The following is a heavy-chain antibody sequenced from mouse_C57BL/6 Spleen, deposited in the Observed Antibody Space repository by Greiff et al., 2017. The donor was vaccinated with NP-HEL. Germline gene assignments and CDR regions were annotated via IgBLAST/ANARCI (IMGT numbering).Heavy chain of an antibody. CDR2: LSSGGDYI. D-gene: IGHD3-3*01. V-gene: IGHV5-9-1*02. CDR3: TRGVGQTFAY. CDR1: GFTFSSYA. Sequence: VMLVESGEGLVKPGGSLKLSCAASGFTFSSYAMSWVRQTPEKRLEWVAYLSSGGDYIYYADTVKGRFTISRDNARNTLYLQMSSLKSEDTAMYYCTRGVGQTFAYWGQGTLVTVSA. J-gene: IGHJ3*01.